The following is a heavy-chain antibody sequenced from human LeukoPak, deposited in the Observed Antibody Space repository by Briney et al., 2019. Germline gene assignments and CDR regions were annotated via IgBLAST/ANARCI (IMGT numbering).Heavy chain of an antibody. J-gene: IGHJ3*02. CDR1: GGSISSYY. CDR2: IYYNGNT. V-gene: IGHV4-59*01. CDR3: ARGLHTRSSGRRFDVFEI. D-gene: IGHD3-3*01. Sequence: SETLSLTRTVSGGSISSYYWSWIRQPPGKGLEWIGYIYYNGNTNYNPSLKSRVTISVDTSKNHFSLRLTSVTAADTAVYYCARGLHTRSSGRRFDVFEIWGQGTMVSVSS.